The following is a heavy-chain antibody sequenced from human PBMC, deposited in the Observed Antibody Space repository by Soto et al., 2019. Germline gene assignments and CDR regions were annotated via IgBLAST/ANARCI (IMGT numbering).Heavy chain of an antibody. D-gene: IGHD6-19*01. V-gene: IGHV1-3*01. Sequence: ASVKVSCKASGYTFTSYAMHWVRQAPGQRLEWMGWINAGNGNTKYSQKFQGRVTITRDTSASTAYMELSSLRSEDTAVYYCARDLTPERDSSGWYRPGWFDPWGQGTLVTVSS. CDR1: GYTFTSYA. CDR2: INAGNGNT. J-gene: IGHJ5*02. CDR3: ARDLTPERDSSGWYRPGWFDP.